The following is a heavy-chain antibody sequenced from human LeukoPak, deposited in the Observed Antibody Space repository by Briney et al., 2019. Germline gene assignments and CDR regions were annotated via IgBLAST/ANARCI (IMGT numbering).Heavy chain of an antibody. V-gene: IGHV4-31*03. CDR2: IYYSGST. D-gene: IGHD2-2*01. Sequence: PSETLSLTCTVSGGSISSGGYYWSWIRQHPGKGLEWIGYIYYSGSTYYNPSLKSRVTISVDTSKNQFSLKLSSVTAADTAVYYCAREGGLTSSYAFDIWGQGTMVTVSS. CDR3: AREGGLTSSYAFDI. CDR1: GGSISSGGYY. J-gene: IGHJ3*02.